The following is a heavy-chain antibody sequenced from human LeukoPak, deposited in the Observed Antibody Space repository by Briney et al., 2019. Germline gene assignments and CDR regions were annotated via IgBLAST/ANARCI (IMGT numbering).Heavy chain of an antibody. D-gene: IGHD4-11*01. CDR2: INHSGST. V-gene: IGHV4-34*01. J-gene: IGHJ6*03. CDR3: ARGRPDYRLYYYYYMDV. CDR1: GGSFSGYY. Sequence: SETQSLTCTVYGGSFSGYYWSWIRQPPGKGLEWIGEINHSGSTNYNPSLKSRVTISVDTSKNQFSLKLSSVTAADTAVYYCARGRPDYRLYYYYYMDVWGKGTTVTGSS.